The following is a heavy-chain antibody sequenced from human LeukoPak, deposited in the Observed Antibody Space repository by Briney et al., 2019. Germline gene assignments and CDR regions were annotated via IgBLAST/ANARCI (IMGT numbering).Heavy chain of an antibody. D-gene: IGHD2-2*01. V-gene: IGHV3-30*02. Sequence: PGGSLRLSCAASGFTFSSYGMHWVRQAPGKGLEWVAFIRYDGSNKYYADSVKGRFTISRDNSKNTLYLQMNSLRAEDTAVYYCAKSSVEYQLLLGGDLDYWGQGTLVTVSS. CDR1: GFTFSSYG. CDR2: IRYDGSNK. J-gene: IGHJ4*02. CDR3: AKSSVEYQLLLGGDLDY.